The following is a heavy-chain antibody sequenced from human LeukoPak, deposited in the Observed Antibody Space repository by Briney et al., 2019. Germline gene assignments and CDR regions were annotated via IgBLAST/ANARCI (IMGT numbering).Heavy chain of an antibody. V-gene: IGHV4-59*01. Sequence: SETLSLTCTVSGGSISSYYWSWIRQPPGKGLEWIGYIYYSGSTDYNPSLKSRVTISVDTFKNQFSLKLSSVTAADTAVYYCARDRVGYCSGGSCYSDDGYFDYWGQGTLVTVSS. CDR1: GGSISSYY. CDR2: IYYSGST. CDR3: ARDRVGYCSGGSCYSDDGYFDY. J-gene: IGHJ4*02. D-gene: IGHD2-15*01.